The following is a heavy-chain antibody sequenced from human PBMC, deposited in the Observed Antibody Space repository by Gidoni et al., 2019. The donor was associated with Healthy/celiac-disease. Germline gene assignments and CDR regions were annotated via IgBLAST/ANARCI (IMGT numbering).Heavy chain of an antibody. CDR2: INSEGSST. D-gene: IGHD6-13*01. Sequence: EVQLVESGGGLVQPGGSLRLSCAASGFTFSSYWMHWGRQAPGKGLVWVSRINSEGSSTSYADSVKGRFTISRDNAKNTLYLQMNSLRAEDTAVYYCARGYSSSWEDYYYYGMDVWGQGTTVTVSS. J-gene: IGHJ6*02. V-gene: IGHV3-74*01. CDR1: GFTFSSYW. CDR3: ARGYSSSWEDYYYYGMDV.